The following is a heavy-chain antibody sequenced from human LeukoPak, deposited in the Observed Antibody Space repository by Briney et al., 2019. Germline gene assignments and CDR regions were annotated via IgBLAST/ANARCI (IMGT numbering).Heavy chain of an antibody. Sequence: ASVKVSCKASGYTFTGYYMHWVRQATGQGLEWMGWMNPNSGNTGYAQRFQGRVTMTRNTSISTAYMELSSLRSEDTAVYYCARVESYSSSWYGYNWFDPWGQGTLVTVSS. CDR2: MNPNSGNT. J-gene: IGHJ5*02. CDR3: ARVESYSSSWYGYNWFDP. CDR1: GYTFTGYY. D-gene: IGHD6-13*01. V-gene: IGHV1-8*02.